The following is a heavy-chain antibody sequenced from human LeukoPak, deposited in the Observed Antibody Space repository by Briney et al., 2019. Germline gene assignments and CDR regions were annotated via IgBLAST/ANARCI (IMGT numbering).Heavy chain of an antibody. CDR3: ARGIHFTTVEAYDAFDI. D-gene: IGHD4-23*01. CDR2: ISWSSNSI. V-gene: IGHV3-9*01. J-gene: IGHJ3*02. Sequence: GGSLRLSCAASGFTFDDYAMHWVRQAPGKGLEWVSGISWSSNSIAYADSVKGRFTISRDNAKNSLYLQMNSLRAEDTAVYYCARGIHFTTVEAYDAFDIWGQGTMVTVSS. CDR1: GFTFDDYA.